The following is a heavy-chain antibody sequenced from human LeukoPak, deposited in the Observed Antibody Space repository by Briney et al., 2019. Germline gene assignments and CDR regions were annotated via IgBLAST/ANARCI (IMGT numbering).Heavy chain of an antibody. Sequence: SETLSLTCTVSGGSISSDYWSWIRQPPGKGLEWIGYIYYSGSTNYNPSLKSRATISVDTSKNQFSLKLSSVTAADTAVYYCARGDYFDYWGQGTLVTVSS. J-gene: IGHJ4*02. V-gene: IGHV4-59*01. CDR1: GGSISSDY. CDR3: ARGDYFDY. CDR2: IYYSGST.